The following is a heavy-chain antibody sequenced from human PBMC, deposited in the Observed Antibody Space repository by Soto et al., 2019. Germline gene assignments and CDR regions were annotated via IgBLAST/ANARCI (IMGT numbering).Heavy chain of an antibody. J-gene: IGHJ3*02. V-gene: IGHV5-51*01. Sequence: LGESLKISCKGSGYSFTIYWIGWVRQMPGKGLEWMGIIYPGDSDTRYSPSFQGQVTISADKSISTAYLQWSSLKASDTAMYYCARIEDSSSSAAFDIWGQGTMVTVSS. CDR2: IYPGDSDT. D-gene: IGHD6-6*01. CDR1: GYSFTIYW. CDR3: ARIEDSSSSAAFDI.